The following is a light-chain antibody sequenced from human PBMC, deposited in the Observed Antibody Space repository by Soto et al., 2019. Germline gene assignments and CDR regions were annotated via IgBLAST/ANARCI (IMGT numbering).Light chain of an antibody. J-gene: IGLJ2*01. CDR1: SSDVGDYNF. CDR2: EVN. CDR3: RSYTSTSTVI. Sequence: QSVLTQPASVSGSPGQSITISCTGTSSDVGDYNFVSWYQQHPGKAPRLLIFEVNNRPSGISNRFSGSKSGNTASLTISGLQAADEGDYYCRSYTSTSTVIFGGGTKLTVL. V-gene: IGLV2-14*01.